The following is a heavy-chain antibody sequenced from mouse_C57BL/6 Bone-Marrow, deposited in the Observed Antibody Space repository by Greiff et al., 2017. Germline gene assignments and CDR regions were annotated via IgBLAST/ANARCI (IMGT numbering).Heavy chain of an antibody. D-gene: IGHD4-1*01. CDR3: SREDWDLYFDV. CDR2: IDPSDSYT. J-gene: IGHJ1*03. V-gene: IGHV1-50*01. Sequence: QVQLQQPGAELVKPGASVKLSCKASGYTFTSYWMQWVKQRPGPGLEWIGEIDPSDSYTNYNQKFKGKATLTVDTSSSTASMQHSSLTSEDSAVYYWSREDWDLYFDVWGTGTTVTVSS. CDR1: GYTFTSYW.